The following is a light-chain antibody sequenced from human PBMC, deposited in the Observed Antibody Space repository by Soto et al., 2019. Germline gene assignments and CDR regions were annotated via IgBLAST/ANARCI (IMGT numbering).Light chain of an antibody. J-gene: IGKJ2*01. CDR3: QQYDNLPLT. CDR2: DAS. CDR1: QNINNC. V-gene: IGKV1-33*01. Sequence: IQMTQSPSSLSASVGDRVTISCQASQNINNCLNWYQQKPGKAPKLLMHDASNLQTGVPSRFSGSGSGTDFTLTISSLQPEDFASYYCQQYDNLPLTFGQGTKVEIK.